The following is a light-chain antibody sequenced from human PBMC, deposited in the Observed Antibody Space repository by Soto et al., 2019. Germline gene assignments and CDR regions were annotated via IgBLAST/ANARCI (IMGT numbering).Light chain of an antibody. CDR1: QSVSSY. Sequence: EIVLTQSPGTLSLSPGERATLSCRVSQSVSSYLAWYQQKPGQAPRLLIYGASSRATGIPDRFSGSGSGTDFPLTISRLEPEDFAVYYCQQYGTSPQTFGQGTKLEIK. CDR3: QQYGTSPQT. CDR2: GAS. V-gene: IGKV3-20*01. J-gene: IGKJ2*01.